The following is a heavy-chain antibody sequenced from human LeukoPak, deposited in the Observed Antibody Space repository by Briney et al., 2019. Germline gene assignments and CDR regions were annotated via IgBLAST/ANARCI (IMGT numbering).Heavy chain of an antibody. Sequence: PSETLSLTCTVSGGSISSYYWNWVRQPPGKGLEWIGYVYYTGSTNYNPSLKSRVTISLDTSKNQFSLKLSSVTAADTALYYCARDKGLGGSYYKRNWFDPWGQGTLVTVSS. V-gene: IGHV4-59*01. J-gene: IGHJ5*02. CDR1: GGSISSYY. CDR2: VYYTGST. CDR3: ARDKGLGGSYYKRNWFDP. D-gene: IGHD1-26*01.